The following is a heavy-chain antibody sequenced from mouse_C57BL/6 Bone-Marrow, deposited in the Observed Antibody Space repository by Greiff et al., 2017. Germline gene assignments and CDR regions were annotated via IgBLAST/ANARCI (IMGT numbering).Heavy chain of an antibody. J-gene: IGHJ4*01. CDR1: GYTFTDYY. V-gene: IGHV1-26*01. Sequence: EVKLQQSGPELVKPGASVKISCKASGYTFTDYYMNWVKQSHGKSLEWIGDINPNNGGTSYNQKFKGKATLTVDKSSSTAYMELRSLTSEDSAVYYCARDSEGYYAMDYWGQGTSVTVSS. CDR3: ARDSEGYYAMDY. CDR2: INPNNGGT.